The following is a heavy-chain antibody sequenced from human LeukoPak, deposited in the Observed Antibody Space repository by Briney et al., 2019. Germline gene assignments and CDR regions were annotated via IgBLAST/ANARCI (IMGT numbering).Heavy chain of an antibody. V-gene: IGHV3-21*01. J-gene: IGHJ4*02. D-gene: IGHD6-19*01. CDR1: GFTFSSYS. CDR3: ARVKFTVAGTFDY. Sequence: GGSLRLSCAASGFTFSSYSMNWVRQAPGKGLEWVSSISSSSSYIYYADSVKGRFTTSRDNAKNTLYLQMNSLRAEDTAVYYCARVKFTVAGTFDYWGQGTLVTVSS. CDR2: ISSSSSYI.